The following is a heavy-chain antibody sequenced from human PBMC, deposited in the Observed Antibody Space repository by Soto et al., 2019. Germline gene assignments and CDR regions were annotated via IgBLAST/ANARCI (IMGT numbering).Heavy chain of an antibody. CDR1: GGSISSSSYY. CDR3: ATSYGNSRYSS. J-gene: IGHJ4*02. CDR2: IYYSGST. V-gene: IGHV4-39*01. D-gene: IGHD2-15*01. Sequence: PSETLSLTCTVSGGSISSSSYYWGWIRQPPGKGLEWIGCIYYSGSTYYNPSLKSRVTISVDRSKNQFSLQLTSVTAADTAVYYCATSYGNSRYSSWGPGTQVTVSS.